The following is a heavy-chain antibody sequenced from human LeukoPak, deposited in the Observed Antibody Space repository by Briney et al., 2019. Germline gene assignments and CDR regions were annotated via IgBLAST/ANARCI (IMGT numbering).Heavy chain of an antibody. J-gene: IGHJ4*02. V-gene: IGHV4-38-2*02. Sequence: SETLSLTCAVSGCSIRSGYYWAWIRQPPGKGLEWIGSLHHTSSTYYNPSLKSRVTMSVDKSNNKFSLKLSSVTAADTALYYCAKDREASRWELLLDYWGQGILVTVSS. CDR2: LHHTSST. CDR3: AKDREASRWELLLDY. CDR1: GCSIRSGYY. D-gene: IGHD1-26*01.